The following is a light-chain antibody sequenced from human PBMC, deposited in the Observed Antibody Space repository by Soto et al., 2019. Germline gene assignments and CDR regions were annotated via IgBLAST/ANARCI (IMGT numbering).Light chain of an antibody. CDR1: QSVSSSY. J-gene: IGKJ1*01. CDR3: HQYDSST. CDR2: GAS. Sequence: EIVLTQSPGTLSLSPGERATLSCRASQSVSSSYLAWYQQKPGQAPRLLIYGASSRATGIPDRFSGSGSGTDFTLTISRLELEDFAVYYCHQYDSSTFCHGIK. V-gene: IGKV3-20*01.